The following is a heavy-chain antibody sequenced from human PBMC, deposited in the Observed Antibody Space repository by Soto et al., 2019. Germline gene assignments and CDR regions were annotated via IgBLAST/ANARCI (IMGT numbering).Heavy chain of an antibody. J-gene: IGHJ6*02. CDR3: ARTVRTFGVVGYYYYGMDV. V-gene: IGHV2-26*01. D-gene: IGHD3-3*01. CDR2: IFSNDEK. Sequence: QVTLKESGPVLVKPTETLTLTSTVSGFSLSNARMGVSWIRQPPGKALEWLAHIFSNDEKSYSTSLKSRLTISKDTSKSQVVLTMTNMDPVDTATYYCARTVRTFGVVGYYYYGMDVWGQGTTVTVSS. CDR1: GFSLSNARMG.